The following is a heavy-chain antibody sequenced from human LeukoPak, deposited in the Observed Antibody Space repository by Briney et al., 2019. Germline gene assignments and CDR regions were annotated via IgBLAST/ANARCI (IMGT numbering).Heavy chain of an antibody. V-gene: IGHV1-8*03. J-gene: IGHJ6*03. CDR1: GYTFTSYD. CDR3: ARPPRGDFWSGYYYYYMDV. D-gene: IGHD3-3*01. CDR2: MNPNSGNT. Sequence: GASVKVSCKASGYTFTSYDINWVRQATGPGLEWMGWMNPNSGNTGYAQKFQGRVTITRNTSISTAYMELSSLRSEDTAVYYCARPPRGDFWSGYYYYYMDVWGKGTTVTVSS.